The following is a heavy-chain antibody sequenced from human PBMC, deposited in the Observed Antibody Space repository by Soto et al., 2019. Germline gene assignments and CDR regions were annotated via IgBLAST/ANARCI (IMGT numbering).Heavy chain of an antibody. Sequence: QVQLVQSGAEVKKPGSSVKVSCKASGGTFSSYAISWVRQAPGQGLEWMGGIIPIFGTANYAQKFQGRVTITADESTSTAYMELSSLRSEDTAVYYCAAHTHQLLYLEYYYYYGMDVWGQGTTVTVSS. V-gene: IGHV1-69*12. J-gene: IGHJ6*02. CDR3: AAHTHQLLYLEYYYYYGMDV. CDR2: IIPIFGTA. CDR1: GGTFSSYA. D-gene: IGHD2-2*02.